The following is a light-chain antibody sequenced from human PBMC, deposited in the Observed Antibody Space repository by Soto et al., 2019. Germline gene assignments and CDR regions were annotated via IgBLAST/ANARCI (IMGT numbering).Light chain of an antibody. J-gene: IGKJ3*01. CDR3: QQRSSWPRVT. CDR2: GAS. V-gene: IGKV3-11*01. Sequence: EIVLTQSPATLSLSPGERATLSCRASQSVRNYLAWYQQKPGQAPRLLIYGASNRAPGIPARFSGSGSGTDFTLTISSLEPEDFALYYCQQRSSWPRVTFGPGTKVDIK. CDR1: QSVRNY.